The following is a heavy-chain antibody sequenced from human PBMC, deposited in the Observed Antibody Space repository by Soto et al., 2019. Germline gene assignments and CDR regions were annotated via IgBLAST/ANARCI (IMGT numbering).Heavy chain of an antibody. CDR2: ISYDGSNK. CDR3: AREGIQLWCFDY. D-gene: IGHD5-18*01. V-gene: IGHV3-30-3*01. J-gene: IGHJ4*02. Sequence: PGGSLRLSCAASGFTFSSYAMHWVRQAPGKGLEWVAVISYDGSNKYYADSVKGRFTISRDNSKNTLYLQMNSLRAEDTAVYYCAREGIQLWCFDYWGQGTLVTVSS. CDR1: GFTFSSYA.